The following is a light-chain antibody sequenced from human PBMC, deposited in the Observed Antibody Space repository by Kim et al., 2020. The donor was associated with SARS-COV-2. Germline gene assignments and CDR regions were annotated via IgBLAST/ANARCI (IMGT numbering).Light chain of an antibody. J-gene: IGLJ2*01. CDR3: QSADSSGTYVV. CDR2: KDS. V-gene: IGLV3-25*03. CDR1: AFPKQY. Sequence: SYELTQPPSMSVFPGQTARITCSGDAFPKQYAYWYQQKPGQAPVLVIYKDSERPSGIPERFSGSSSGTTVTLTISGVQAEDEADYYCQSADSSGTYVVFGGGTQLTVL.